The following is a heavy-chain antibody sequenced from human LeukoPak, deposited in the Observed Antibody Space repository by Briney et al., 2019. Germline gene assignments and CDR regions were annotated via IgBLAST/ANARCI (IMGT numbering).Heavy chain of an antibody. CDR1: GFTFSSYS. D-gene: IGHD3-22*01. CDR3: AKSSYYDSSGYYYTNY. CDR2: ISSSSSII. J-gene: IGHJ4*02. Sequence: PGGSLRLSCAASGFTFSSYSMNWVRQAPGKGLEWVSSISSSSSIIYYADSVKGRFTISRDNSKNTLYLQMNSLRAEDTAVYYCAKSSYYDSSGYYYTNYWGQGTLVTVSS. V-gene: IGHV3-21*04.